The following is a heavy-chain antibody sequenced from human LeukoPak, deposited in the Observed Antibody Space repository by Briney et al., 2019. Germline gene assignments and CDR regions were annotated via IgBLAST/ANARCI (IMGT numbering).Heavy chain of an antibody. CDR1: GGSISSYY. Sequence: PSETLSLTCTVSGGSISSYYWSWIRQPPGKGLEWIGWIYYSGSTNYNPSLKSRVTISVDTSKNQFSLNLSSVTAADTAVYYCARGGGSYGKNWFDPWGQGTLLTVSS. CDR3: ARGGGSYGKNWFDP. V-gene: IGHV4-59*01. J-gene: IGHJ5*02. D-gene: IGHD4-17*01. CDR2: IYYSGST.